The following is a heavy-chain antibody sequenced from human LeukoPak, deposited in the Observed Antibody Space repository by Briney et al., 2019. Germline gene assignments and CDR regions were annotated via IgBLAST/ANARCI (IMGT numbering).Heavy chain of an antibody. CDR2: ISGNGDYT. CDR3: AKRGIAAAASFDY. J-gene: IGHJ4*02. D-gene: IGHD6-13*01. CDR1: GFTFSSYA. Sequence: GGSLRLSCAASGFTFSSYAMSWVRRTPGKGLEWVSTISGNGDYTYYADSVKGRFTISRDNSKNTLYLQMNSLRADDTAVYYCAKRGIAAAASFDYWGQGTLVSVSS. V-gene: IGHV3-23*01.